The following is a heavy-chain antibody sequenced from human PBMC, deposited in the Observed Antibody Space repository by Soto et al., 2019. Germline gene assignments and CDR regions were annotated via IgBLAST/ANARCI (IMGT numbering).Heavy chain of an antibody. Sequence: SGPTLVNPTQTLTLTCTFSGFSLSTREVGVGWIRQPPGKALEWLAVIYWDDSKHYSPSLRSRLTITKDTSKNQVVLTMTNMDPIDTGTYYCAHKGPEDWPLDYWGQGTLVTVSS. CDR1: GFSLSTREVG. CDR3: AHKGPEDWPLDY. V-gene: IGHV2-5*02. D-gene: IGHD3-9*01. CDR2: IYWDDSK. J-gene: IGHJ4*02.